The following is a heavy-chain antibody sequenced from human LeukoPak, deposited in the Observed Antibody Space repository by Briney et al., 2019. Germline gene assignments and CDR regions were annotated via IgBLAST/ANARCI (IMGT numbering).Heavy chain of an antibody. CDR2: ISYDGSST. J-gene: IGHJ6*02. Sequence: SGRSMRLSWVASGFTFSRHSIRWVRQAPGKGLDWVAVISYDGSSTYYADSVKGRFTISRDNSKNTLYLQMNSLRAEDTALYYCARDGLDHFGMDVWGQGTTVTASS. CDR1: GFTFSRHS. CDR3: ARDGLDHFGMDV. V-gene: IGHV3-30-3*01.